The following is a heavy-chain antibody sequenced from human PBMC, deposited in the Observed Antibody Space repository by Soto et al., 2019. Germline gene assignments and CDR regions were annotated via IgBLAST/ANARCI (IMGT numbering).Heavy chain of an antibody. D-gene: IGHD3-16*01. CDR2: ISPYNDYT. V-gene: IGHV1-18*01. CDR3: ARGGYYDNSWGKLSHYGLDV. CDR1: GYTFISYG. Sequence: QVQLAQSANEVKKPGASVRVSCKAAGYTFISYGIAWVRQAPGQGREWMGWISPYNDYTVYAQKFQGRVSMTADTSTRTVYMNLRGLKSDDTAVYYCARGGYYDNSWGKLSHYGLDVWGQGTSVSVSS. J-gene: IGHJ6*02.